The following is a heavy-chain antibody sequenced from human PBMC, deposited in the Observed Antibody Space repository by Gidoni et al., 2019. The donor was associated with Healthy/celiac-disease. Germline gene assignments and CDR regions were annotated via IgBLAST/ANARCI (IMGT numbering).Heavy chain of an antibody. CDR3: ARAPYGDYFDY. CDR1: GFTVSSNY. Sequence: VQLEETGGGLIQHGGSLRLSGAASGFTVSSNYMSWVRQAPGKGLEWVSVIDSGGSTYYADSVKGRFTISRDNSKNTLYLQMNRLRAEDSAVYYCARAPYGDYFDYWGQGTLVTVSS. J-gene: IGHJ4*02. V-gene: IGHV3-53*02. CDR2: IDSGGST. D-gene: IGHD4-17*01.